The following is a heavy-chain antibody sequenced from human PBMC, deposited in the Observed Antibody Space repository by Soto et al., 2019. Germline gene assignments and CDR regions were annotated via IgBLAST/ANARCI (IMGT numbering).Heavy chain of an antibody. Sequence: GASVKVSCKASGYTFTSYGISWVRQAPGQGLEWMGWISAYNGNTNYAQKLQGRVTMTTDTSTSTAYMELRSLRSDDTAVYYCARAREPYYDFWSGYFGSQKDYYYYMDVWGKGTTVTVSS. CDR1: GYTFTSYG. D-gene: IGHD3-3*01. CDR3: ARAREPYYDFWSGYFGSQKDYYYYMDV. V-gene: IGHV1-18*01. CDR2: ISAYNGNT. J-gene: IGHJ6*03.